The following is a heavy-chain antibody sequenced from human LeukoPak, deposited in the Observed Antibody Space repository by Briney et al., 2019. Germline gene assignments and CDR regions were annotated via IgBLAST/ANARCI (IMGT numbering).Heavy chain of an antibody. CDR1: GGSISSSSYY. V-gene: IGHV4-39*01. Sequence: KASETLSLTCTVSGGSISSSSYYWGWIRQPPGKGLEWIGSIYYSGSTYYNPSLKSRVTISVDTSKNQFSLKLSSVTAADTAVYYCARLDDGEGDYWGQGTLATVSS. D-gene: IGHD4-17*01. J-gene: IGHJ4*02. CDR2: IYYSGST. CDR3: ARLDDGEGDY.